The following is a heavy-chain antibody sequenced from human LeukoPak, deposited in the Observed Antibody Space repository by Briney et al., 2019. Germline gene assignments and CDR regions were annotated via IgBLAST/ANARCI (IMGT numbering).Heavy chain of an antibody. J-gene: IGHJ4*02. D-gene: IGHD3-22*01. CDR3: ARDRDYYDSSGYYPC. CDR1: GGSLSNYY. CDR2: IYHSGST. V-gene: IGHV4-59*12. Sequence: SETLSLTCTVSGGSLSNYYWNWIRQPPGKGLEWIGYIYHSGSTYYNPSLKSRVTISVDRSKNQFSLKLSSVTAADTAVYYCARDRDYYDSSGYYPCWGQGTLVTVSS.